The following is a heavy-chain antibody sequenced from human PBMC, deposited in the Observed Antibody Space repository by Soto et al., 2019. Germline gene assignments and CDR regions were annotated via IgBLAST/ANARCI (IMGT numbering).Heavy chain of an antibody. CDR3: ARGRDGDY. Sequence: QVHLVQSGAEVKKPGASVKVSCKGSGYAFTTYGITWVRQAPGQGLEGMGWISAHNGNTNYAQKLQGRVTVTRDTSTSTAYMGLRSLRSGDTAVYYCARGRDGDYWGQGALVTVSS. CDR2: ISAHNGNT. V-gene: IGHV1-18*01. J-gene: IGHJ4*02. D-gene: IGHD6-6*01. CDR1: GYAFTTYG.